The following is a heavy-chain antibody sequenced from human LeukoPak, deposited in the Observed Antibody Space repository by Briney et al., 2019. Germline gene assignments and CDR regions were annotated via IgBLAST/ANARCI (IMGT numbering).Heavy chain of an antibody. CDR1: DFTFSKGC. V-gene: IGHV3-15*07. CDR2: IKSKTDGETT. J-gene: IGHJ4*02. CDR3: STIDGRYSARFDY. D-gene: IGHD1-26*01. Sequence: GGALRLSCVASDFTFSKGCMSWVRQAPGKGLEWVGCIKSKTDGETTDYAAPVRGRFTISRDDSHNTLYLQMNSLKAEDTAVYYCSTIDGRYSARFDYWGQGTLVTVSS.